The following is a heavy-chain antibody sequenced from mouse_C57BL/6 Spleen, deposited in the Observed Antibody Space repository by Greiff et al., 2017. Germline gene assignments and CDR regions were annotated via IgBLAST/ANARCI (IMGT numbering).Heavy chain of an antibody. Sequence: VQLQQSGAELVMPGASVKLSCKASGYTFTSYWMHWVKQRPGQGLEWIGEIDPSDSYTNYNQKFKGKSTLTVDKSSSTAYMQLSSLTSEDSAVYYCARAGGSSYGYWGQGTTLTVSS. CDR3: ARAGGSSYGY. CDR1: GYTFTSYW. D-gene: IGHD1-1*01. V-gene: IGHV1-69*01. CDR2: IDPSDSYT. J-gene: IGHJ2*01.